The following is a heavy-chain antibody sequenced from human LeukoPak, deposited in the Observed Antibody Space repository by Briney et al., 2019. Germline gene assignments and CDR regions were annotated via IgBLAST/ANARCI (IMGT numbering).Heavy chain of an antibody. CDR1: GFTFSSYA. CDR3: AKDLNIVVVPVASFDY. V-gene: IGHV3-23*01. CDR2: ISGSGGST. D-gene: IGHD2-2*01. Sequence: QAGGSLRLSCAASGFTFSSYAMSWVRQAPGKGLEWVSAISGSGGSTYNADSVKGRFTISRDNSKNTLYLQMNSLRAEDTAVYYYAKDLNIVVVPVASFDYWGQGTLVTVSS. J-gene: IGHJ4*02.